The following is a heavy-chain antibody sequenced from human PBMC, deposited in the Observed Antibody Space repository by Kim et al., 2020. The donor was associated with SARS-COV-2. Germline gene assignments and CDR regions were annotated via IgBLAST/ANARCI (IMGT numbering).Heavy chain of an antibody. J-gene: IGHJ5*02. CDR2: IIPIFGTA. CDR1: GGTFSSYA. V-gene: IGHV1-69*06. D-gene: IGHD6-13*01. Sequence: SVKVSCKASGGTFSSYAISWVRQAPGQGLEWMGGIIPIFGTANYAQKFQGRVTITADKSTSTAYMELSSLRSEDTAVYYCAIAAAGTGWFDPWGQGTLVTVSS. CDR3: AIAAAGTGWFDP.